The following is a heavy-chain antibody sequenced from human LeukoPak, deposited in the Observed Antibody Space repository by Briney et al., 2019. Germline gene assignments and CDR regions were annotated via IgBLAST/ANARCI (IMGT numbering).Heavy chain of an antibody. CDR1: GGPFSGYY. J-gene: IGHJ6*03. V-gene: IGHV4-34*01. D-gene: IGHD5-24*01. CDR3: ARASRDGYNLYYYYYYMDV. CDR2: INYRGST. Sequence: PSETLSLTCAVYGGPFSGYYWSWIRQPPGKGLEWIGEINYRGSTNYNPSLKSRVTISVDTSKNQFTLKLSSVTAADTAVYYCARASRDGYNLYYYYYYMDVWGKGTTVTISS.